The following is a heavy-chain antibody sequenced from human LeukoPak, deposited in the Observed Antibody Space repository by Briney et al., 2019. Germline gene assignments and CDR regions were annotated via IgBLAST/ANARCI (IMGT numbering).Heavy chain of an antibody. J-gene: IGHJ4*02. CDR3: ARTSSSVLDY. Sequence: WGSLRLSCAASGFTFSNYYMSWIRQAPGKGLEWVSYISTSSSYTNYADSVKGRFPISRDNAKNSLYLQMNSLRAEDTAVYYCARTSSSVLDYWGQGTLVTVSS. V-gene: IGHV3-11*06. CDR2: ISTSSSYT. D-gene: IGHD5/OR15-5a*01. CDR1: GFTFSNYY.